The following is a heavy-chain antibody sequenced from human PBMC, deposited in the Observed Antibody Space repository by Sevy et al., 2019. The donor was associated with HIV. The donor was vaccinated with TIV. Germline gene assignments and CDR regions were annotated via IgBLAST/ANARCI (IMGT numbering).Heavy chain of an antibody. D-gene: IGHD2-15*01. CDR3: ARERAPYRNIIYCSGDNCYYNWFDP. CDR1: GFIFNDYA. CDR2: ISDDGNNK. J-gene: IGHJ5*01. V-gene: IGHV3-30*10. Sequence: GGSLRLSCAASGFIFNDYAMHWVRQAPGKGLEWVAVISDDGNNKYYTDSVEGRFTISRDNSKDTLYLQMNSLRAVDTAIYYCARERAPYRNIIYCSGDNCYYNWFDPWGQGTLVTVSS.